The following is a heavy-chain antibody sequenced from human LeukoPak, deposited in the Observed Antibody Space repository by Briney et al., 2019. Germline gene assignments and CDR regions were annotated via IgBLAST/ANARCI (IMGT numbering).Heavy chain of an antibody. J-gene: IGHJ4*02. CDR1: GFTFRNYG. Sequence: PGGSLRLSCTASGFTFRNYGMHWVRQAPGKGLEWVALIWYDGSNQDYADSVRGRFTVSRDNSRNTLYLQMNSLRVEDTAVYYCARGRRIFGVVAPNFDYWGQGTLVTVSS. CDR3: ARGRRIFGVVAPNFDY. D-gene: IGHD3-3*01. V-gene: IGHV3-33*01. CDR2: IWYDGSNQ.